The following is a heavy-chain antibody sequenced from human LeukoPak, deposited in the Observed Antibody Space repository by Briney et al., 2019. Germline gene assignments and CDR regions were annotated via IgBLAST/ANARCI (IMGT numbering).Heavy chain of an antibody. CDR2: ISGSGGST. D-gene: IGHD1-26*01. CDR3: AKEASSVRGATTEFDY. CDR1: GFTFSSYA. J-gene: IGHJ4*02. V-gene: IGHV3-23*01. Sequence: PGGSLRLSCAASGFTFSSYAMSWVRQAPGKGLEWVSAISGSGGSTYYADSVKGRFTISRDNSKNTLYLQMNSLRAEDTAVYYCAKEASSVRGATTEFDYWGQGTLVTVSS.